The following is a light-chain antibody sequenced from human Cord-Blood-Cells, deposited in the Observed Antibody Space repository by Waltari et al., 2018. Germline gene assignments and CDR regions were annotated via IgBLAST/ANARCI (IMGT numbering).Light chain of an antibody. CDR3: CSYAGSSTFVV. CDR2: EGS. CDR1: SGDVRSYHL. V-gene: IGLV2-23*01. Sequence: QSALTQPASVSGSPGQSITLSCTGTSGDVRSYHLVSSYQQHPGKAPKLMIYEGSKRPSGVSNRFSGSKSGNTASLTIAGLQAEDEADYYCCSYAGSSTFVVFGGGTKLTVL. J-gene: IGLJ2*01.